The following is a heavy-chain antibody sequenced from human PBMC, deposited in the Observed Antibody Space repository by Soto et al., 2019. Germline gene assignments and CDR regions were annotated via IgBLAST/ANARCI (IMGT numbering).Heavy chain of an antibody. V-gene: IGHV3-30-3*01. CDR2: ISYDGSNK. D-gene: IGHD4-17*01. CDR3: ARDSPSDGDYYFDY. Sequence: GGSLRLSCAASGFTFSSYAMHWVRQAPGKGLEWVAFISYDGSNKYYADSVKGRFTISRDNSKNTLYLQMNSLRAEDTAVYYCARDSPSDGDYYFDYWGQGTLVTVSS. CDR1: GFTFSSYA. J-gene: IGHJ4*02.